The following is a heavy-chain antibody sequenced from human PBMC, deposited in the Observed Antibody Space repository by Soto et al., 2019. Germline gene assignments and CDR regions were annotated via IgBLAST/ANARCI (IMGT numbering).Heavy chain of an antibody. CDR3: AKDGGADGYFGNWLDP. CDR2: INAGNGNT. D-gene: IGHD5-12*01. CDR1: GYTFTGYA. Sequence: ASVKVSCKASGYTFTGYAMHWVRQAPGQRLEWMGWINAGNGNTKYSQKFRGRVTITADESTTTAYMELSGLRSDDTAVYYCAKDGGADGYFGNWLDPWGQGTLVTVSS. V-gene: IGHV1-3*01. J-gene: IGHJ5*02.